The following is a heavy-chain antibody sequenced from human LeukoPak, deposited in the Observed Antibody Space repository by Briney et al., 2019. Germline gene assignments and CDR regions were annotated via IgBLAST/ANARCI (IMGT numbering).Heavy chain of an antibody. CDR1: GYSISSGYY. CDR3: ARVRSSGWYVTFDY. V-gene: IGHV4-38-2*02. CDR2: IYHSGST. D-gene: IGHD6-19*01. Sequence: SETLSLTCTVSGYSISSGYYWGWIRQPPGKGLEWIGSIYHSGSTYYNPSLKSRVTISVDTSKNQFSLKLSSVTAADTAVYYCARVRSSGWYVTFDYWGQGTLVTVSS. J-gene: IGHJ4*02.